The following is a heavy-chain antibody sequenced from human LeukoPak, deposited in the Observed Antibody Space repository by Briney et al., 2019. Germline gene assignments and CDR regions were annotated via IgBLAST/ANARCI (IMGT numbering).Heavy chain of an antibody. CDR1: GFTFSGYS. V-gene: IGHV3-21*01. J-gene: IGHJ4*02. CDR3: ARSGVRLGTDLDC. Sequence: GGSLRLSCAASGFTFSGYSMDWVRQAPGKGLEWVSSISGSTRNIYYADSVKGRFTISRDNAKRSLYLQMNSLRADDTAVYYCARSGVRLGTDLDCWGQGTLVTVSP. CDR2: ISGSTRNI. D-gene: IGHD3-16*01.